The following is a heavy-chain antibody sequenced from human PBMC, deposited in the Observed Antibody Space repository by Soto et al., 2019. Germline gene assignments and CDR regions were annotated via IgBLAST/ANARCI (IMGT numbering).Heavy chain of an antibody. CDR1: GGTFSSYA. J-gene: IGHJ6*02. CDR3: ESPPVAATYYYGMDV. D-gene: IGHD1-26*01. V-gene: IGHV1-69*12. Sequence: QVQLVQSGAEVKKPGSSVKVSCKASGGTFSSYAISWVRQAPGQGLEWMGGIIPIFGTANYAQKFQGRGTITADESPSTAYMELSSLRSEDTAVYYCESPPVAATYYYGMDVWGQGTTVTVSS. CDR2: IIPIFGTA.